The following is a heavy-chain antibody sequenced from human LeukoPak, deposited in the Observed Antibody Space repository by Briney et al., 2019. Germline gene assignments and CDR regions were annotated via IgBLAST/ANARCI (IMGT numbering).Heavy chain of an antibody. CDR1: GFTFSSYA. CDR2: ISGSGGST. CDR3: ARQTNYYGSGSYTIDY. J-gene: IGHJ4*02. D-gene: IGHD3-10*01. Sequence: GGSLRLSCAASGFTFSSYAMSWVRQAPGKGLEWVSAISGSGGSTYYADSVKGRFTISRDNSKNTLYLQVNSLRAEDTAVYYCARQTNYYGSGSYTIDYWGQGTLVTVSS. V-gene: IGHV3-23*01.